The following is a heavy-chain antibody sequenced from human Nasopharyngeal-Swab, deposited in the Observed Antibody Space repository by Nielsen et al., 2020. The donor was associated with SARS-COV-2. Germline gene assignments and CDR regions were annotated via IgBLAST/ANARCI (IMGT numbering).Heavy chain of an antibody. J-gene: IGHJ3*02. CDR3: ARGRVQLWFDPILFDAFDI. V-gene: IGHV4-31*02. D-gene: IGHD5-18*01. CDR2: IYYSGST. Sequence: WIRQPPGKGLEWIGYIYYSGSTYYNPSLKSRVTISVDTSKNQFSLKLSSVTAADTAVYYCARGRVQLWFDPILFDAFDIWGQGTMVPSPQ.